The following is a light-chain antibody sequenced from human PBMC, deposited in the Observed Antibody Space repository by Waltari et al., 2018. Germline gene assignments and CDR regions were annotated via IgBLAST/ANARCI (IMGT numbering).Light chain of an antibody. CDR1: QTVSTH. J-gene: IGKJ1*01. Sequence: IVLTQSPAPLSLSPGERATLSCRPSQTVSTHLAWFQQKPGQAPRLLIYDASNRAPGIPARFSGSGSGTDFSLTISSLEPEDFAVYYCLQRSLWPWTFGQGTKVAVK. CDR2: DAS. V-gene: IGKV3-11*01. CDR3: LQRSLWPWT.